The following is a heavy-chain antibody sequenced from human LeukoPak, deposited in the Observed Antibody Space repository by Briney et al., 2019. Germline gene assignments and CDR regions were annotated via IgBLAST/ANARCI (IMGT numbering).Heavy chain of an antibody. Sequence: SETLSLTCAVYGGSFSGYYWSWIRQPPGKGLEWSGEINHSGSTNYNPSLKSRVTISVDTSKNQFSLKLSSVTAADTAVYYCARGPGGYSSSWNSLLFDYWGQGTLVTVSS. CDR1: GGSFSGYY. D-gene: IGHD6-13*01. CDR2: INHSGST. J-gene: IGHJ4*02. V-gene: IGHV4-34*01. CDR3: ARGPGGYSSSWNSLLFDY.